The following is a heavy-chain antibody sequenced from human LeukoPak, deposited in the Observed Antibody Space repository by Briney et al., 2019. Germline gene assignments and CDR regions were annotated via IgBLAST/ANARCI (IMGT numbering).Heavy chain of an antibody. J-gene: IGHJ4*02. D-gene: IGHD6-19*01. V-gene: IGHV5-51*01. Sequence: GESLKISCKGPGYSFTSYWIGWVRQMPGKGLEWMGIIYPGDSDTRYSPSFQGQVTISADKSINTAYLQWSSLKASDTAIYYCARHTTSVAATNYWGQGTLVTVSS. CDR2: IYPGDSDT. CDR1: GYSFTSYW. CDR3: ARHTTSVAATNY.